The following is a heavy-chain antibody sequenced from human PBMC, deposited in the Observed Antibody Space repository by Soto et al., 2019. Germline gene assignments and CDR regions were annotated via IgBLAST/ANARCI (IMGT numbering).Heavy chain of an antibody. D-gene: IGHD1-20*01. CDR1: GGSISGSYYY. CDR2: VFYTGFT. J-gene: IGHJ4*02. CDR3: GTSQKGYNGNYLDH. V-gene: IGHV4-39*01. Sequence: PSETLSLTCAASGGSISGSYYYWGWLRQSPGKGPEWIGSVFYTGFTSYNPSLESRVAVSVATSMNQFSLKVSGVSAADTGVYYGGTSQKGYNGNYLDHWGQGALVTVSS.